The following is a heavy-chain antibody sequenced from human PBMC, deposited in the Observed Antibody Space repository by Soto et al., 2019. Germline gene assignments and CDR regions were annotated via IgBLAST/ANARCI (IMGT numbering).Heavy chain of an antibody. CDR1: GGTFDTDA. J-gene: IGHJ4*02. V-gene: IGHV1-69*12. D-gene: IGHD1-26*01. CDR3: AIDVAFGGRYSFDY. Sequence: QVQLVQSGAEVKKPGSSVKVSCKASGGTFDTDAISGVRQAPGQGLEWRGGSIPLFGTANYAQKFQGRVTITEDESTSTAYMELCSLRSEDTAVYYCAIDVAFGGRYSFDYWGQGTLVNVSS. CDR2: SIPLFGTA.